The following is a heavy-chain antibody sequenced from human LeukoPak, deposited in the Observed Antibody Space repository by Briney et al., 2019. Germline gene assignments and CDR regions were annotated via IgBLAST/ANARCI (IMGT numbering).Heavy chain of an antibody. CDR3: ARPVGYSYGYGDYYYGMDV. J-gene: IGHJ6*02. CDR2: IYHSGST. D-gene: IGHD5-18*01. CDR1: GGSISSSNW. V-gene: IGHV4-4*02. Sequence: SETLSLTCAVSGGSISSSNWWSWVRQPPGKGLEWIGEIYHSGSTNYNPSLKSRVTISVDKSKNQFSLKLSSVTAADTAVYYCARPVGYSYGYGDYYYGMDVWGQGTTVTVSS.